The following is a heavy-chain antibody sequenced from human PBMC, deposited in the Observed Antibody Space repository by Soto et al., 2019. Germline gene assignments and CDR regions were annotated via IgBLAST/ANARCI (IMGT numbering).Heavy chain of an antibody. J-gene: IGHJ4*02. D-gene: IGHD4-17*01. Sequence: ASVKVSCKASGYTFTSYAMHWVRQAPGQGLEWMGWISPKNGDTNYAQKFHRRVTMTRDKSISTAYMELSSLRSDDTAVYFCARTGHGDYSYFDYWGLGTLVTVSS. CDR3: ARTGHGDYSYFDY. V-gene: IGHV1-2*02. CDR2: ISPKNGDT. CDR1: GYTFTSYA.